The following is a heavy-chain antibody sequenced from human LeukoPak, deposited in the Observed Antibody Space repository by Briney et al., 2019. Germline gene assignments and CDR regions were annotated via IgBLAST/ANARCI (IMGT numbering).Heavy chain of an antibody. J-gene: IGHJ4*02. CDR3: AKKETTVTTFFEN. V-gene: IGHV3-23*01. CDR2: ISASGGST. CDR1: GFTVSSNY. Sequence: GGSLRLSCAASGFTVSSNYMSWVRQAPGKGLEWVSVISASGGSTYYADSVKGRFTISRDNSKNTLYLQMNSLRAEDTAVYYCAKKETTVTTFFENWGQGTLVTVSS. D-gene: IGHD4-17*01.